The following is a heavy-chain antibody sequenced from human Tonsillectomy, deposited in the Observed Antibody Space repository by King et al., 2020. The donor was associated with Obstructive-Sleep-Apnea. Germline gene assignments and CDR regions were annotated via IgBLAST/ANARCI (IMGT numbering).Heavy chain of an antibody. CDR1: GFTLTNYA. V-gene: IGHV3-23*04. Sequence: VQLVESGGGLVQPGGSVRLSCAASGFTLTNYAMSWVRQAPGKGLEWVSAISGSGGSTYYADSVKGRFTISRDKSKNTLYLKMNSLRAEDTAAYYGAKDRTVWFGELLTPRVGAIDYWGQGTLVTVSS. J-gene: IGHJ4*02. D-gene: IGHD3-10*01. CDR3: AKDRTVWFGELLTPRVGAIDY. CDR2: ISGSGGST.